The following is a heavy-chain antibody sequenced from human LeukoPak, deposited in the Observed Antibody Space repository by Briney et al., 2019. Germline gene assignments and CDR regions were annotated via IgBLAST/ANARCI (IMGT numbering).Heavy chain of an antibody. CDR3: AKGGSSWSPTPFDY. J-gene: IGHJ4*02. CDR2: ISRSGNTI. CDR1: GFTFSSCE. Sequence: GGSLRLSCAASGFTFSSCEMNWVRQAPGKGLEWVSYISRSGNTIYYADSVKGRFSISRDNSKNTLYLQMNSLRAEDTAVYYCAKGGSSWSPTPFDYWGQGTLVTVSS. D-gene: IGHD6-13*01. V-gene: IGHV3-48*03.